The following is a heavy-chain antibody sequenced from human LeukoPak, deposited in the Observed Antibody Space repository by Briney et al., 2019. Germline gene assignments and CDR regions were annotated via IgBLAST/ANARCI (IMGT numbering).Heavy chain of an antibody. D-gene: IGHD7-27*01. J-gene: IGHJ4*02. Sequence: PSETLSLACAVYGGSFSGYYWSWIRQPPGKGLEWIGEINHSGSTNYNPSLKSRVTISVDTSKNQFSLKLSSVTAADTAVYYCASLPRTGARFDYWGQGTLVTVSS. CDR1: GGSFSGYY. CDR2: INHSGST. V-gene: IGHV4-34*01. CDR3: ASLPRTGARFDY.